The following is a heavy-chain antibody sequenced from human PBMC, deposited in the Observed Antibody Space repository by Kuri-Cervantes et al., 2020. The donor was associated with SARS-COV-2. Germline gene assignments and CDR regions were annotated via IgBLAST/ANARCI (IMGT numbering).Heavy chain of an antibody. D-gene: IGHD3-10*01. CDR3: ARELATITMVRGTPAFDI. CDR1: GITFSTYG. CDR2: IRSKAYGGTT. Sequence: GGSLRLSCEVSGITFSTYGISWVRQAPGKGLEWVGFIRSKAYGGTTEYAASVKGRFTISRDDSKSIAYLQMNSLKTEDTAVYYCARELATITMVRGTPAFDIWGQGTMVTVSS. V-gene: IGHV3-49*04. J-gene: IGHJ3*02.